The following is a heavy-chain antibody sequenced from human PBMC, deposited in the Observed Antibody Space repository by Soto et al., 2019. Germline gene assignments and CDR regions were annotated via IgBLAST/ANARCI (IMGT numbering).Heavy chain of an antibody. CDR3: ARGIVVVTATPYNWFDP. J-gene: IGHJ5*02. CDR2: IITIFGTA. CDR1: GGTFSSYA. Sequence: QVQLVQSGAEVKKPGSSVKVSCKASGGTFSSYAISWVRQAPGQGLEWMGGIITIFGTANYAQKFQGRVTITADESTSTAYMELSSLRSEDTAVYYCARGIVVVTATPYNWFDPWGQGTLVTVSS. V-gene: IGHV1-69*01. D-gene: IGHD2-21*02.